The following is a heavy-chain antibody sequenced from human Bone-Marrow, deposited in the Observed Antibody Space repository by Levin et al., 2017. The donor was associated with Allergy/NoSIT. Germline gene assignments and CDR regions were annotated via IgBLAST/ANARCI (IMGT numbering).Heavy chain of an antibody. CDR2: MFHTGTT. V-gene: IGHV4-38-2*01. J-gene: IGHJ4*02. D-gene: IGHD2-15*01. CDR1: EYSISSGHY. Sequence: PSETLSLTCVVSEYSISSGHYWGWIRQSPGKGLQWIGNMFHTGTTYYTPSLKDRVTISLDTSKNEVYLKMKSVTAADTDKYYWATFGCSGGSCHLGGDYWGQGILVTVSS. CDR3: ATFGCSGGSCHLGGDY.